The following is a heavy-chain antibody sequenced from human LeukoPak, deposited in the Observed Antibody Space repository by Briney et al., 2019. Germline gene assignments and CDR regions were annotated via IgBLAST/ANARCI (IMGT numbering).Heavy chain of an antibody. CDR1: GGSISSYY. V-gene: IGHV4-4*09. D-gene: IGHD1-26*01. Sequence: SETLSLTCTVSGGSISSYYWSWVRQPPGEGLEWIGYIYTSGGTNYNPSLKSRVTISVDTSKNQFSLKLSFVTAADTAAYYCARQSIGSYFDYWGQGTLLTVSS. CDR3: ARQSIGSYFDY. CDR2: IYTSGGT. J-gene: IGHJ4*02.